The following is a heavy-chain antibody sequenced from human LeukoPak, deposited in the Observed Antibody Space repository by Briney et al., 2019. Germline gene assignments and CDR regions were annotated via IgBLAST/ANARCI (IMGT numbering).Heavy chain of an antibody. CDR1: GFTFDDYA. J-gene: IGHJ2*01. CDR3: AKDYCGGDCYSGWYFDL. V-gene: IGHV3-9*01. D-gene: IGHD2-21*02. CDR2: ISYSDTI. Sequence: GRSLRLSCAASGFTFDDYAMHWVRQAPGKGLEWVSGISYSDTIAYADSVKGRFTISRDNAKNSLYLQMNRLRAEDTTLYYCAKDYCGGDCYSGWYFDLWGRGTLVTVSS.